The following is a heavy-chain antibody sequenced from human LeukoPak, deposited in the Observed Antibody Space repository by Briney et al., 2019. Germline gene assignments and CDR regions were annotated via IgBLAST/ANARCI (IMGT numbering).Heavy chain of an antibody. CDR1: GFTFSDHY. Sequence: GGSLRLSCAASGFTFSDHYMSWIRQAPGKGLEWVSYISHTGSTIQCADSVRGRFTLSRDNARSSLYLQMNSLRAEDTAVYYCARGHWGLDSWGQGTLVSVS. V-gene: IGHV3-11*04. CDR2: ISHTGSTI. D-gene: IGHD7-27*01. CDR3: ARGHWGLDS. J-gene: IGHJ4*02.